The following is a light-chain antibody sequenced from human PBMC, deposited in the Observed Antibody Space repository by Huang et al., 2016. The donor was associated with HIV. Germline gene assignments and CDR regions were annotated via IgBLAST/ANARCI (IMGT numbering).Light chain of an antibody. Sequence: EIVMTQSPATLSVSPGERAALSCRASQTVGSNVAWYQQKRGQAPRHRIYGASTRATGIPDRFSGSGSGTDFTLTITNLQAEEFAVYYCQQYNYWALTFGGGTQVEIK. CDR1: QTVGSN. CDR3: QQYNYWALT. CDR2: GAS. J-gene: IGKJ4*01. V-gene: IGKV3-15*01.